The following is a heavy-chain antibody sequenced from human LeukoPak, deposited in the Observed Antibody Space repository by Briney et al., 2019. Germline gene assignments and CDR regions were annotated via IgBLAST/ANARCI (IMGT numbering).Heavy chain of an antibody. V-gene: IGHV3-43*02. J-gene: IGHJ4*02. CDR3: AKTRRSGTEYGDFDH. CDR2: IHRDGRTT. D-gene: IGHD1-26*01. CDR1: GFSFVDYD. Sequence: GVSLRLSCATSGFSFVDYDMHWVRQAPGKGLEWVSLIHRDGRTTYYADSVKGRFAISRDNSRRSIYLQINSLRAEDTALYHCAKTRRSGTEYGDFDHWGQGTLVTVSS.